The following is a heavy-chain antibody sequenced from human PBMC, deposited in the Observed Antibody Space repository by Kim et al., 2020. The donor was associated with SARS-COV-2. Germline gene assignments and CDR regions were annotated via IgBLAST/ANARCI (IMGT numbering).Heavy chain of an antibody. V-gene: IGHV4-59*08. J-gene: IGHJ4*02. CDR1: GGSISSYY. CDR2: IYYSGST. Sequence: SETLSLTCTVSGGSISSYYWSWIRQPPGKGLEWIGYIYYSGSTNYNPSLKSRVTISVDTSKNQFSLKLSSVTAADTAVYYCARQGKTRSYDSSGPLDYWGQGTLVTVSS. D-gene: IGHD3-22*01. CDR3: ARQGKTRSYDSSGPLDY.